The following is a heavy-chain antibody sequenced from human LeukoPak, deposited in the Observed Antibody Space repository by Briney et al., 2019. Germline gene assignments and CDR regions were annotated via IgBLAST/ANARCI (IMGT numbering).Heavy chain of an antibody. V-gene: IGHV3-23*01. CDR2: ISGSGGST. J-gene: IGHJ4*02. CDR1: TFSVTNAW. CDR3: TKGTIWLPFDY. Sequence: GGSLRLPCAASTFSVTNAWMSWARQAPGKGLEWVSAISGSGGSTYYADSVKGRFTISRDNSKNTLYLQMNSLRAEDTAVYYCTKGTIWLPFDYWGQGTLVTVSS. D-gene: IGHD5-18*01.